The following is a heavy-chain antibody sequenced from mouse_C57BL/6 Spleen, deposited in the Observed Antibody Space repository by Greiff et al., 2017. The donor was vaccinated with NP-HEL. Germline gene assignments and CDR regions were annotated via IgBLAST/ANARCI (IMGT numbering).Heavy chain of an antibody. J-gene: IGHJ2*01. CDR1: GYTFTSYW. CDR2: IDPNSGGT. V-gene: IGHV1-72*01. D-gene: IGHD2-4*01. CDR3: AREGLRRSFDY. Sequence: QVQLQQPGAELVKPGASVKLSCKASGYTFTSYWMHWVKQRPGRGREWIGRIDPNSGGTKYNEKFKSKATLTVDKPSSTAYMQLSSLTSEDSAVYYCAREGLRRSFDYWGQGTTLTVSS.